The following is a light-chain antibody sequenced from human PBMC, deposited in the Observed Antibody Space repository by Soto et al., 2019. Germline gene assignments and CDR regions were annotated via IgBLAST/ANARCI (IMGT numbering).Light chain of an antibody. V-gene: IGLV2-14*01. CDR1: TSDVGDYNY. CDR3: SSYTSRSSVI. Sequence: QSALTQPASVSGSPGQSNTISCTATTSDVGDYNYVSWYQQYPGKAPKPIIYNVSNRPSGVSNRFSGSKSGDTASLTISGLHAEYEADYYCSSYTSRSSVIFGGGTKVTVL. J-gene: IGLJ2*01. CDR2: NVS.